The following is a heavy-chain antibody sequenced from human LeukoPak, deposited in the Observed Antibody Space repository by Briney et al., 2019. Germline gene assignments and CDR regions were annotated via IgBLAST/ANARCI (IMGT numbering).Heavy chain of an antibody. CDR1: GYSFTSYG. J-gene: IGHJ4*02. D-gene: IGHD6-13*01. CDR3: ARDVIAAADLFDY. Sequence: GESLKISCKGSGYSFTSYGISWVRQAPGQGLEWMGWISAYNGNTNYAQKLQGRVTMTTDTSTSTAYMELRSLRSDDTAVYYCARDVIAAADLFDYWGQGTLVTVSS. CDR2: ISAYNGNT. V-gene: IGHV1-18*01.